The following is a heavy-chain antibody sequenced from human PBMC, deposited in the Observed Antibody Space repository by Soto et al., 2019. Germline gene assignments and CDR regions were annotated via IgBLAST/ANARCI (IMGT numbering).Heavy chain of an antibody. J-gene: IGHJ4*02. CDR3: ARGSRITMIPDY. CDR1: GGSISRGNYS. CDR2: IYSSGST. Sequence: SETLSLTCNVSGGSISRGNYSWSWIRQPPGKGLEWIGYIYSSGSTYFNPSLKSRLTISVDASKNHFSLKLSSVTAADTAVYYCARGSRITMIPDYWGQGTLVTVSS. V-gene: IGHV4-30-4*02. D-gene: IGHD3-22*01.